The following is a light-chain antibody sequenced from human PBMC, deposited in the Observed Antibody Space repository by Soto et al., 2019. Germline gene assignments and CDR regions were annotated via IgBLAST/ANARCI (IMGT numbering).Light chain of an antibody. CDR3: CSYARSSTV. J-gene: IGLJ1*01. Sequence: QSVLTQPASVSGSPGQSITISCSGTSSDVGSYNLVSWYQQHPGKAPKLMIYEVRKRPSGVSNRFSGSKSGNTASLTISGLQAEAEANYYCCSYARSSTVFGTGTKLTVL. CDR1: SSDVGSYNL. CDR2: EVR. V-gene: IGLV2-23*02.